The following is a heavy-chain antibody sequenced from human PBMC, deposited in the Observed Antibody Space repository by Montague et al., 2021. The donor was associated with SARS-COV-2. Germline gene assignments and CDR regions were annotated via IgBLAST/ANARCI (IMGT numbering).Heavy chain of an antibody. CDR1: GGSISSYY. D-gene: IGHD3-22*01. Sequence: SETLSLTCTVSGGSISSYYWNWIRQSSGKGLEWIGRIYTSGSTNXDPSLKSRATMSVDTSKNQFSLKLSSVTAADTAVYYCARGALFYDSSGYYSDAFDIWGQGTMVTVSS. J-gene: IGHJ3*02. V-gene: IGHV4-4*07. CDR3: ARGALFYDSSGYYSDAFDI. CDR2: IYTSGST.